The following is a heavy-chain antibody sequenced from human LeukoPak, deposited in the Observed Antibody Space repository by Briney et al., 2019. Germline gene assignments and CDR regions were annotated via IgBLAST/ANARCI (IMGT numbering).Heavy chain of an antibody. CDR1: GGSISSGGYY. D-gene: IGHD2-15*01. Sequence: ASETLSLTCTVSGGSISSGGYYWSWIRQPPGKGLEWIGYIYHSGSTYYNPSLKSRVTISVDRSKNQFSLKLSSVTAADTAVYYCARDRGGSCPPCYWGQGTLVTVSS. V-gene: IGHV4-30-2*01. CDR2: IYHSGST. J-gene: IGHJ4*02. CDR3: ARDRGGSCPPCY.